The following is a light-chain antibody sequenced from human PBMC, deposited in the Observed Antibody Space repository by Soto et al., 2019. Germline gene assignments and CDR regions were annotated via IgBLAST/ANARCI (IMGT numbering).Light chain of an antibody. CDR2: GDN. CDR3: QSSDSSLSGGV. J-gene: IGLJ2*01. Sequence: QSVLTQPPSVSGAPGQRLTLSCTGTSSNIGAGYDVHWYQHLPGAAPKLLIYGDNNRPSGVPDRFSGSKSGTSASLAITGVQAEDEADYYCQSSDSSLSGGVFGGGTKLTVL. CDR1: SSNIGAGYD. V-gene: IGLV1-40*01.